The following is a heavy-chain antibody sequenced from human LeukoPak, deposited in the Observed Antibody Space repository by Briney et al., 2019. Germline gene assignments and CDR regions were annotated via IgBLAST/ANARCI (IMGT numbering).Heavy chain of an antibody. CDR2: ISWDSGSI. CDR1: GFTFDNYA. Sequence: GGSLRLSCAASGFTFDNYAMHWVRQTPGKGLEWVSGISWDSGSINYAYSVKGRFTISRDNAKNSLFLQMNSLRTEDTALYYCARDIFSVAGPDLDCWGQGTQVTVSS. V-gene: IGHV3-9*01. D-gene: IGHD6-19*01. J-gene: IGHJ4*02. CDR3: ARDIFSVAGPDLDC.